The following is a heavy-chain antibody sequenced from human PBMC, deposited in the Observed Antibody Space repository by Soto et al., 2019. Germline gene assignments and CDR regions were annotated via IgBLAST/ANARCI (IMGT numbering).Heavy chain of an antibody. J-gene: IGHJ3*02. CDR1: GGSFSGYY. Sequence: XATLSLTCAVYGGSFSGYYWSWIRQPPGKGLEWIGEINHSGSTNYNPSLKSRVTISVDTSKNQFSLKLSSVTAADTAVYYCARGLSSQGYCSGGSCHFDIWGQGTMVTVSS. CDR2: INHSGST. D-gene: IGHD2-15*01. CDR3: ARGLSSQGYCSGGSCHFDI. V-gene: IGHV4-34*01.